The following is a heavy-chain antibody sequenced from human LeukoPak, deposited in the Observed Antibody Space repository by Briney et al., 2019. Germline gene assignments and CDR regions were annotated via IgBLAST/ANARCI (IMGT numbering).Heavy chain of an antibody. Sequence: SETLSLTCTVSGGPISSSSYYWGWIRQPPGKGLEWIGSIYYSGSTYYNPSLKSRVTISVDMSKNQFSLKLSSVTAADTAMYYCARVQYSSSYFDYWGQGTLVTVSS. CDR3: ARVQYSSSYFDY. V-gene: IGHV4-39*07. J-gene: IGHJ4*02. D-gene: IGHD6-6*01. CDR1: GGPISSSSYY. CDR2: IYYSGST.